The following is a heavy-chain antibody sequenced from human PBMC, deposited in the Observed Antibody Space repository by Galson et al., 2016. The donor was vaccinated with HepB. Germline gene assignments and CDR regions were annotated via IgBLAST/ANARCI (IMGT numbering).Heavy chain of an antibody. CDR2: IWYDGSNK. J-gene: IGHJ4*02. D-gene: IGHD3-22*01. CDR3: ARDYYDSSGYLY. CDR1: GFTFSSSA. V-gene: IGHV3-33*08. Sequence: SLRLSCAASGFTFSSSAMAWVRQAPGKGLEWVALIWYDGSNKYYADSVKGRFTIYRDNSKNTLYLQMNSLRAEDTAVYYCARDYYDSSGYLYWGQGTLVTVSS.